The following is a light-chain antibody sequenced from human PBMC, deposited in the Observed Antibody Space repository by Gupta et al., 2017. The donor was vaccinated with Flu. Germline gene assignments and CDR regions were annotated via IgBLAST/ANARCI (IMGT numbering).Light chain of an antibody. Sequence: DIQMTQSPSSLSASVGDTVTITCRASQGIGDYLAWYQQKPGKVPKLLMYGASTLESGVPSRFSGSRSGTDFTLTISSLRPEDAATYYCQKYNAAPYTFGGGTRVEIK. J-gene: IGKJ4*01. CDR2: GAS. CDR1: QGIGDY. V-gene: IGKV1-27*01. CDR3: QKYNAAPYT.